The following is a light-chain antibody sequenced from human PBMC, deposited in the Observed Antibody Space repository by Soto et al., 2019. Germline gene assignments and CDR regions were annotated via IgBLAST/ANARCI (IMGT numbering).Light chain of an antibody. J-gene: IGLJ3*02. CDR1: GSDIGGYNF. V-gene: IGLV2-14*01. Sequence: QSALTQPASVSGSPGQSITISCTGTGSDIGGYNFVSWYQQHPGKAPKLMIYEVSNRPSGVSNRFSGSKSGNTASLTISGLQAEDEADYYCSSYASGSTLVVFGGGTQLTVL. CDR2: EVS. CDR3: SSYASGSTLVV.